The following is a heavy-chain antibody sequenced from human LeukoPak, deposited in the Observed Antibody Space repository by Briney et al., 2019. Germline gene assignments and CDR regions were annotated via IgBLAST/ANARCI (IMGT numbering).Heavy chain of an antibody. CDR3: ARAAVRYFDCASFDY. CDR1: GGSISSSSYY. V-gene: IGHV4-39*07. Sequence: SETLSLTCTVSGGSISSSSYYWGWIRQPPGKGLEWIGSIYYSGSTYYNPSLKSRVTISVDTSKNQFSLKLSSVTAADTAVYYCARAAVRYFDCASFDYWGQGTLVTVSS. D-gene: IGHD3-9*01. CDR2: IYYSGST. J-gene: IGHJ4*02.